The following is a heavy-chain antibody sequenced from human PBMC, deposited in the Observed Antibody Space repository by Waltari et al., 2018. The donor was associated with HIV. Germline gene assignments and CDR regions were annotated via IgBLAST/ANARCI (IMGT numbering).Heavy chain of an antibody. V-gene: IGHV4-38-2*01. CDR2: IYHSGSP. CDR1: GYSISSGYY. CDR3: ARVYYDFWSGANWFDP. Sequence: QVQLQESGPGLVKPSETLSLTCAVSGYSISSGYYWGWIRQPPGKGLEWIGSIYHSGSPYYNPSLKSRVTISVDTSKNQFSLKLSSVTAADTAVYYCARVYYDFWSGANWFDPWGQGTLVTVSS. J-gene: IGHJ5*02. D-gene: IGHD3-3*01.